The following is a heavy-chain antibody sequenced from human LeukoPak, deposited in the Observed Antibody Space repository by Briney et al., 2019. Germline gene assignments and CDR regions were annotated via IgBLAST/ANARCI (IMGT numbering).Heavy chain of an antibody. CDR3: ARAPEIGTTPSYFDY. J-gene: IGHJ4*02. CDR2: ISYDGSNK. D-gene: IGHD1-7*01. V-gene: IGHV3-30*01. CDR1: GFTFSSYA. Sequence: GGSLRLSCAASGFTFSSYAMHWVRQAPGKGLEWVAVISYDGSNKYHADSVKGRFTISRDNSKNTLYLQMNNLRGEDRAVYYCARAPEIGTTPSYFDYRGQGTLVTVSS.